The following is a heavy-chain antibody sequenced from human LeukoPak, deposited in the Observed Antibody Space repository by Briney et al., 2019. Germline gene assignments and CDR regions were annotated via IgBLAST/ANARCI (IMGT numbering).Heavy chain of an antibody. V-gene: IGHV1-2*02. D-gene: IGHD1-14*01. CDR2: IDRNSGDT. Sequence: ASVKVSCKASFSGNYFQLVRQASGQGFEWIGCIDRNSGDTDYAQKFQGRVTMTRDTSSTTGYMELYGLRPDDTAIYHCATSQNRLGFFDNWGQGTLVFVSP. CDR3: ATSQNRLGFFDN. CDR1: FSGNY. J-gene: IGHJ4*02.